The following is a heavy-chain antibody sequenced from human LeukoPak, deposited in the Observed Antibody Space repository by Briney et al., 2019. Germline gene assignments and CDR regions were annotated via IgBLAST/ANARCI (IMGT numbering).Heavy chain of an antibody. J-gene: IGHJ4*02. CDR1: GFTFSNNW. V-gene: IGHV3-74*03. CDR2: INPDGTGT. Sequence: GGSLRLSCADSGFTFSNNWMNWVRQVPGKGLVWVSQINPDGTGTTYADSVKGRFAISRDNAKNAVYLQMNSLTAEDTAVYYCARVYQFVFDYWGQGTLVTVSS. D-gene: IGHD2-21*01. CDR3: ARVYQFVFDY.